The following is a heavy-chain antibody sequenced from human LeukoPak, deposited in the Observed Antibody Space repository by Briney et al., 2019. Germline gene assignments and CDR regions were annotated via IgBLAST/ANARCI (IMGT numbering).Heavy chain of an antibody. V-gene: IGHV3-43*02. CDR1: GFPFDDYG. Sequence: PAGGSLRLSCAASGFPFDDYGMLWVRQAPGKGLEWVSFISGHGETSYYSDSVKGRFTISRDSSKNSLYLQMNSLRTEDTAIYYCATDSYVSGSYYRLFYWGQGTLVTVSS. CDR3: ATDSYVSGSYYRLFY. D-gene: IGHD3-10*01. J-gene: IGHJ4*02. CDR2: ISGHGETS.